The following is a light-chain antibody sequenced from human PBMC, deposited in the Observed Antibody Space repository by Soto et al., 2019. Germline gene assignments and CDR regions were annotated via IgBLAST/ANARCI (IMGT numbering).Light chain of an antibody. V-gene: IGLV1-44*01. CDR3: AAWDDSLNEGV. Sequence: QSALTQPASVSGSPGQSITISCTGTSSDVGGYNYVSWYQQLPGTAPKLLIYSNNQRPSGVPDRFSGSKSGTSASLAISGLQSEDEADYYCAAWDDSLNEGVFGGGTQLTVL. CDR1: SSDVGGYNY. CDR2: SNN. J-gene: IGLJ2*01.